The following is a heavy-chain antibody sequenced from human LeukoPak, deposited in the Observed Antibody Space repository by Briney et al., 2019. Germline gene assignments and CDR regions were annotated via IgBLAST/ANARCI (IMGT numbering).Heavy chain of an antibody. J-gene: IGHJ4*02. CDR1: GFTFSSYA. V-gene: IGHV3-23*01. CDR2: ISGSGGST. Sequence: PGGSPRLSCAASGFTFSSYAMSWVRQASGKGLEWVSAISGSGGSTYYADSVKGRFTISRDNSKNTLYLQMNSLRAEDTAVYYCAKDAGGYCSGGSCYTPTPIEYWGQGTLVTVSS. D-gene: IGHD2-15*01. CDR3: AKDAGGYCSGGSCYTPTPIEY.